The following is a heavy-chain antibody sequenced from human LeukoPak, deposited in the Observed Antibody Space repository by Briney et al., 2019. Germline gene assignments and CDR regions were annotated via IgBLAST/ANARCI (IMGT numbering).Heavy chain of an antibody. CDR3: ARVLCSVGGGICYFDY. CDR1: GFTFSRYW. Sequence: PGGSLRLSCAASGFTFSRYWMSWVRQAPGKGLEWVANIKQDGSEKYYVDSVKGRFTISRDNAKNSLYLQMNSLRAEDTAVYYCARVLCSVGGGICYFDYWGQGTLVTVSS. D-gene: IGHD3-16*01. V-gene: IGHV3-7*01. CDR2: IKQDGSEK. J-gene: IGHJ4*02.